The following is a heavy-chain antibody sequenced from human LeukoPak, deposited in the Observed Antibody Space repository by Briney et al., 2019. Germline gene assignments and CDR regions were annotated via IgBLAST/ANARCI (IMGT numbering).Heavy chain of an antibody. CDR3: ARHGWWPRGIIDY. CDR1: GGSISSSSYY. V-gene: IGHV4-61*05. CDR2: IYYSGST. J-gene: IGHJ4*02. D-gene: IGHD2-15*01. Sequence: SETLSLTCTVSGGSISSSSYYWSWIRQPPGKGLEWIGYIYYSGSTNYNPSLKSRVTISVDTSKNQFSLKLSSVTAADTAVYYCARHGWWPRGIIDYWGQGTLVTVSS.